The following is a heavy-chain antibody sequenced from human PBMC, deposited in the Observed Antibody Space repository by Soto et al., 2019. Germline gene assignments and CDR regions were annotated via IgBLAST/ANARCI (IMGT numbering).Heavy chain of an antibody. D-gene: IGHD4-4*01. Sequence: GGSLRLSCAASGFTFSSYAMSWVRQAPGKGLEWVSAISGSGGSTYYADSVKGRFTISRDNSKNTLYLQVNSLRAEDTAMYYCAKDRDTVTYYYFYYGMDVWGQGTTVTVSS. CDR2: ISGSGGST. CDR1: GFTFSSYA. CDR3: AKDRDTVTYYYFYYGMDV. J-gene: IGHJ6*02. V-gene: IGHV3-23*01.